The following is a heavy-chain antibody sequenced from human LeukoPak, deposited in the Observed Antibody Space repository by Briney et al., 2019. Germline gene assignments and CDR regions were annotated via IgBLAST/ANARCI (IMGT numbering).Heavy chain of an antibody. V-gene: IGHV3-23*01. CDR2: ISNDGGGT. J-gene: IGHJ5*02. Sequence: GGSLRLSCSASGFIFNNYGLMWVRQAPGKGLEWVSAISNDGGGTAYADFVKGRFTISRDNSKNTLSLQMNSLRPEDTALYYCAKGNSGYFADLWGQGTVVTVSS. CDR3: AKGNSGYFADL. CDR1: GFIFNNYG. D-gene: IGHD3-22*01.